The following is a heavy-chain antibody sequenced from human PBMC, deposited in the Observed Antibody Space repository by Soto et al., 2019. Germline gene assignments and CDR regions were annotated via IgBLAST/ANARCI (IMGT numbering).Heavy chain of an antibody. CDR3: AKVASGSYDWFDP. D-gene: IGHD1-26*01. J-gene: IGHJ5*02. V-gene: IGHV3-74*01. CDR1: KFSFSGYW. Sequence: EVQLVESGGGLVQPGGSLRLSCAASKFSFSGYWMHWVRQAPGKGLMWVSRVNPDGSTTTYGDSVKGRFTISRDNAKTTVFLQMNSLRAEDTAVYYCAKVASGSYDWFDPWGQGTLVTVSS. CDR2: VNPDGSTT.